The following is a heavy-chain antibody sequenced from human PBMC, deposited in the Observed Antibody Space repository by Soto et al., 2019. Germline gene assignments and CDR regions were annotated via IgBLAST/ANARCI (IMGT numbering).Heavy chain of an antibody. CDR2: IYYSGST. CDR1: GGSISSYY. Sequence: SETLSLTCTVSGGSISSYYWSWIRQPPGKGLEWIGYIYYSGSTNYNPSLKSRVTISVDTSKNQFSLKLSSVTAADTAVYYCASGVWEAYGSGSYYDYWGQGTLVTVSS. V-gene: IGHV4-59*01. D-gene: IGHD3-10*01. CDR3: ASGVWEAYGSGSYYDY. J-gene: IGHJ4*02.